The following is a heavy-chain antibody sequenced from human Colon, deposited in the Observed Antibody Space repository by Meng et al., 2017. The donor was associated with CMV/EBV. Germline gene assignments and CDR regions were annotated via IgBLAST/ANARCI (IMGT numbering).Heavy chain of an antibody. V-gene: IGHV4-31*02. J-gene: IGHJ5*02. Sequence: CAISRGGYYWSWIRQHPGKGLEWIGYSYYSGSTYYNQSLKSRVTISVDTSKNQFSLKLSSVTAADTAVYYCARRGGQQQLVHWFDPWGQGTLVTVSS. CDR2: SYYSGST. CDR1: CAISRGGYY. CDR3: ARRGGQQQLVHWFDP. D-gene: IGHD6-13*01.